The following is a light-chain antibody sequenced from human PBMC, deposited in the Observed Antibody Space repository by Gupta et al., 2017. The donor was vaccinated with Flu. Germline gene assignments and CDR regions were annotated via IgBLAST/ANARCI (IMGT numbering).Light chain of an antibody. V-gene: IGKV3-11*01. J-gene: IGKJ4*01. CDR3: QQRSVWPLT. CDR2: DTS. Sequence: DIVLIQSPATLSLSSGDRATLSCRASQSVGRQLAWYQHKPGRAPRLLMYDTSNRATGIPARFSGSGSGAXFTLTIXSLELEDFAVYYCQQRSVWPLTFGXGTKVEIK. CDR1: QSVGRQ.